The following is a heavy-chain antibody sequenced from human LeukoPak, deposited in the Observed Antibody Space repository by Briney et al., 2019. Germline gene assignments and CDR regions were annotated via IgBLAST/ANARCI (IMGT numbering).Heavy chain of an antibody. CDR2: TYYRSEWYS. CDR3: ARGFYFDY. J-gene: IGHJ4*02. V-gene: IGHV6-1*01. Sequence: SQTLSLTCAISGDSFSSNRAAWHWIRQSPSRGLEWLGRTYYRSEWYSEFAVSVKSRITINPDTSKNQFSLQLNSVTPEDTAVYYCARGFYFDYWGQGTLVTVSS. CDR1: GDSFSSNRAA.